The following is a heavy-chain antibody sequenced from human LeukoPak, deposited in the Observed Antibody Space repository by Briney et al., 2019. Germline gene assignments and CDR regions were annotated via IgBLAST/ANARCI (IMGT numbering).Heavy chain of an antibody. CDR3: APDLRGAAWSLDY. CDR1: GFTFSSYA. V-gene: IGHV3-23*01. J-gene: IGHJ4*02. Sequence: PGGSLRLSCVASGFTFSSYAMTWVRQAPGKGLEWLSAISGSGISTYYADSVKGRFTISRDNSKNTLYLQMNSLRAEDTAVYYCAPDLRGAAWSLDYWGQGTLVTVSS. D-gene: IGHD2-15*01. CDR2: ISGSGIST.